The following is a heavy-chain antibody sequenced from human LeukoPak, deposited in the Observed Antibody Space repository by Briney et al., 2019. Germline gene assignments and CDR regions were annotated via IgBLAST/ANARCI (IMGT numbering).Heavy chain of an antibody. V-gene: IGHV3-30*02. D-gene: IGHD3-9*01. J-gene: IGHJ4*02. Sequence: GGSLRLSCEASGFSFGSYSMHWARQVPGKGLEWVAVIWYDGSNEDYADSVKGRFTISRDNSKNTLYLQMNSLRAEDTAVYYCAKDHSSYDILTGYYGYFDHWGQGTLVTVSS. CDR1: GFSFGSYS. CDR2: IWYDGSNE. CDR3: AKDHSSYDILTGYYGYFDH.